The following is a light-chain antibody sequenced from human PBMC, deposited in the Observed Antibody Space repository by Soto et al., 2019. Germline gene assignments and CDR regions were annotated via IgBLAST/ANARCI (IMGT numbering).Light chain of an antibody. CDR3: QHYYNWPRT. CDR2: GAS. CDR1: QSVSSN. Sequence: EIVLTQSPATLSVSPGYRPTLSCRASQSVSSNLAWYQHKPGQPPRLLIYGASTRATDLPGRFSGSGSGTEFTLTISSLQSEDFAVYYCQHYYNWPRTFGQWTKLDNK. J-gene: IGKJ1*01. V-gene: IGKV3-15*01.